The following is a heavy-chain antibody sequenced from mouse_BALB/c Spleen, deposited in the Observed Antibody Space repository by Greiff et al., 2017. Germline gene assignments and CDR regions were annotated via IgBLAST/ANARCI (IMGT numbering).Heavy chain of an antibody. J-gene: IGHJ4*01. Sequence: QVQLQQPGAELVKPGASVKLSCKASGYTFTSYWMHWVKQRPGQGLEWIGYINPSTGYTEYNQKFKDKATLTADKSSSTAYMQLSSLTSEDSAVYYCARGSPMDYWGQGTSVTVSS. CDR3: ARGSPMDY. CDR2: INPSTGYT. V-gene: IGHV1-7*01. CDR1: GYTFTSYW.